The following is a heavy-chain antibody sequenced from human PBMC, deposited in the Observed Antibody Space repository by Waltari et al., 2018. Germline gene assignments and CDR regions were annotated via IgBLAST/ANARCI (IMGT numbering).Heavy chain of an antibody. J-gene: IGHJ6*02. CDR1: GGSFSGYY. Sequence: QVQLQQWGAGLLKPSETLSLTCAVYGGSFSGYYWSWIRQPPGTGLEWIGEINHSGSTNYNPSLKSRVTISVDTSKNQFSLKLSSVTAADTAVYYCARGRRGYYGSGSYPFGPFYGMDVWGQGTTVTVSS. D-gene: IGHD3-10*01. CDR3: ARGRRGYYGSGSYPFGPFYGMDV. V-gene: IGHV4-34*01. CDR2: INHSGST.